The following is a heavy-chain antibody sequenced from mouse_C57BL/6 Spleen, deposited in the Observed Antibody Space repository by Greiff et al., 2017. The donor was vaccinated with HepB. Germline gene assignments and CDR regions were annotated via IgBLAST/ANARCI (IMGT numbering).Heavy chain of an antibody. J-gene: IGHJ3*01. D-gene: IGHD2-4*01. V-gene: IGHV1-4*01. CDR2: INPSSGYT. CDR3: ASFCYDYDQAWFAY. Sequence: QVQLQQSGAELARPGASVKMSCKASGYTFNSYTMHWVKQRPGQGLEWIGNINPSSGYTKYNQKFKDKATLTADKSSSTAYMQLSSLTSEDSAVYYCASFCYDYDQAWFAYWGQGTLVTVSA. CDR1: GYTFNSYT.